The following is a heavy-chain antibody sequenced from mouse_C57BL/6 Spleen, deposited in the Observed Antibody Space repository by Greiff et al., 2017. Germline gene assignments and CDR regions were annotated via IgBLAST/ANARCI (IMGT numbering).Heavy chain of an antibody. V-gene: IGHV1-42*01. Sequence: EVQLQQSGPELVKPGASVKISCKASGYSFTGYYMNWVKQSPEKSLEWIGEINPSTGGTTYNQKFKAKATLTVDKSSSTDYMQLKRLTSEDSAVYYCARKADSYYFDYWGQGTTLTVSS. CDR2: INPSTGGT. CDR3: ARKADSYYFDY. CDR1: GYSFTGYY. J-gene: IGHJ2*01.